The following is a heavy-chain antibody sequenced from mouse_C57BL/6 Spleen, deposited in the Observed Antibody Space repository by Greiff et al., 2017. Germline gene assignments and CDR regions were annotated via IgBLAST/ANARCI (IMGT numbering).Heavy chain of an antibody. Sequence: VQLQQSGPELVKPGASVKMSCKASGYTFTDYNMHWVKQSHGKSLEWIGYINPNNGGTSYNQKFKGKATLTVNKSSSTAYMELRSLTSEDSAVYYCARGGANWDDFDYWGQGTTLTVSS. J-gene: IGHJ2*01. CDR1: GYTFTDYN. CDR2: INPNNGGT. CDR3: ARGGANWDDFDY. D-gene: IGHD4-1*01. V-gene: IGHV1-22*01.